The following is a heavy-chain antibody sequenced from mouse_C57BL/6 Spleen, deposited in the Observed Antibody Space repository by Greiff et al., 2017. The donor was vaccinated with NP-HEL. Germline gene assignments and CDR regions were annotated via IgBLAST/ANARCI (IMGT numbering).Heavy chain of an antibody. Sequence: EVQLQQSGPELVKPGASVKISCKASGYTFTDYYMNWVKQSHGKSLEWIGDINPNNGGTSYNQKFKGKATMTVDKSSSTAYRELRSLTSEASAGYYCARGGLPWYFDVWGTGTTVTVSS. CDR1: GYTFTDYY. CDR3: ARGGLPWYFDV. D-gene: IGHD5-5*01. J-gene: IGHJ1*03. CDR2: INPNNGGT. V-gene: IGHV1-26*01.